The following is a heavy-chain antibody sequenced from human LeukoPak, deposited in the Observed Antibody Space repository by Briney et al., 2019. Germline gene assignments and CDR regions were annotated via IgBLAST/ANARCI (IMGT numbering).Heavy chain of an antibody. CDR3: AKSNGYGLIDI. Sequence: SETLSLTCTVSGYSISSGFYWGWIRQPPGKGLEWIGSIFYSGRTYYSPSLKSRVTISLDTSRDQFSLKLNSVTAADTAVYYCAKSNGYGLIDIWGQGTMVTVSS. V-gene: IGHV4-38-2*02. CDR2: IFYSGRT. D-gene: IGHD3-22*01. J-gene: IGHJ3*02. CDR1: GYSISSGFY.